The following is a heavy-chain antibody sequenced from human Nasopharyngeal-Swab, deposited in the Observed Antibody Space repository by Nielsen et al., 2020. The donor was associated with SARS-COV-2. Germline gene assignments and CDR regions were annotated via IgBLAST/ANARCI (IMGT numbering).Heavy chain of an antibody. V-gene: IGHV1-3*01. CDR3: ARLPLLYYYYGMDV. CDR2: INAGNGNT. CDR1: GYTFTGYY. J-gene: IGHJ6*02. D-gene: IGHD3-10*01. Sequence: ASVKVSCKASGYTFTGYYMHWVRQAPGQGLEWMGWINAGNGNTKYSQKFQGRVTITRDTSASTAYMELSSLRSEDTAVYYCARLPLLYYYYGMDVWGQGTTVTVSS.